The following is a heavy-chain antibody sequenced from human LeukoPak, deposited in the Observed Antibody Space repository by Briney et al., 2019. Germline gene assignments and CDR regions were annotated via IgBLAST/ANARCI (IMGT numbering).Heavy chain of an antibody. CDR3: ARARSGPYGSGSLDAFDI. CDR2: IIPMFDTA. Sequence: SVKVSCKASGYTFTSYGISWVRQAPGQGLEWMGGIIPMFDTADFAQKFQGRVTITADTSTSTAYMQLSSLRSEDTAVYYCARARSGPYGSGSLDAFDIWGQGTMVTVSS. V-gene: IGHV1-69*06. J-gene: IGHJ3*02. CDR1: GYTFTSYG. D-gene: IGHD3-10*01.